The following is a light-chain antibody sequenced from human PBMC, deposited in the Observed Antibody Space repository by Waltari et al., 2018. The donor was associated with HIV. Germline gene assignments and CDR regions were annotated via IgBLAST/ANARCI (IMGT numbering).Light chain of an antibody. J-gene: IGLJ2*01. CDR2: RNS. CDR3: SSWDSSLTTWL. Sequence: QAGLTQPPSVSGGLRQTAQLTCVGDGNNVGKQGASGLQHHQGHPPKLVSYRNSTRPSGVSERFSASRSGDTASLTITGLQPEDEATYSCSSWDSSLTTWLFGGGTELTVL. V-gene: IGLV10-54*01. CDR1: GNNVGKQG.